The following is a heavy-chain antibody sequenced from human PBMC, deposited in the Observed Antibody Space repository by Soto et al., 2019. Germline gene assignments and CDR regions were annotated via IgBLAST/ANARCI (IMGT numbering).Heavy chain of an antibody. V-gene: IGHV4-30-4*01. CDR2: IYYSGST. Sequence: QVQLQESGPGLVKPSQTLSLTCTVSGGSISSGDYYWSWFRQPPGKGREWIGNIYYSGSTYYNPSLKSRVTISIDTSKNQFSLKLSSVTAADTAVYYCASRKSSPYFDYWGQGTLVTVSS. J-gene: IGHJ4*02. CDR1: GGSISSGDYY. D-gene: IGHD3-10*01. CDR3: ASRKSSPYFDY.